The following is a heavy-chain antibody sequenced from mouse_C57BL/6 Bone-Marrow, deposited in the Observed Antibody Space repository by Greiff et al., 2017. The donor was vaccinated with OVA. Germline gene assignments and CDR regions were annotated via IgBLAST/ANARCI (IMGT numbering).Heavy chain of an antibody. CDR1: GYSFTDYN. J-gene: IGHJ4*01. D-gene: IGHD2-4*01. CDR2: INPNYGTT. V-gene: IGHV1-39*01. CDR3: ARKGDYDDAMDY. Sequence: VHVKQSGPELVKPGASVKISCKASGYSFTDYNMNWVKQSNGKSLEWIGVINPNYGTTSYNQKFKGKATLTVDQSSSTAYMQLNSLTSEDSAVYYCARKGDYDDAMDYWGQGTSVTVSS.